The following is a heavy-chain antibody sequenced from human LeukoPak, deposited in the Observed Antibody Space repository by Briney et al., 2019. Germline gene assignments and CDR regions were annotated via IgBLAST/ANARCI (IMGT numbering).Heavy chain of an antibody. CDR2: ISSSSSYI. CDR3: ARVQTIRNINWFDP. D-gene: IGHD2/OR15-2a*01. J-gene: IGHJ5*02. Sequence: GGSLRLSCAASGFTFSSYSRNWVRQAPGKGLEWVSSISSSSSYIYYADSVKGRFTISRDNAKNSLYLQMNSLRAEDTAVYYCARVQTIRNINWFDPWGQGTLVTVSS. CDR1: GFTFSSYS. V-gene: IGHV3-21*01.